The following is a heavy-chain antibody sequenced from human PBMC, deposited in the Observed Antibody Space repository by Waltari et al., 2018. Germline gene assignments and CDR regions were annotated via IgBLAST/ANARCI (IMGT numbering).Heavy chain of an antibody. CDR1: GGSFSDYY. V-gene: IGHV4-59*01. J-gene: IGHJ4*02. CDR3: ARASDVYSSTCSGPPCLD. D-gene: IGHD6-13*01. Sequence: QVQLQESGPGLVKPSETLSLTCTVSGGSFSDYYWSWIRQPPGKGLEWIGYISYSGTPNYNPSLNSRLTMSVHASKSQFFLNLSSVTAADTAVYYCARASDVYSSTCSGPPCLDWGQGTLVIVSS. CDR2: ISYSGTP.